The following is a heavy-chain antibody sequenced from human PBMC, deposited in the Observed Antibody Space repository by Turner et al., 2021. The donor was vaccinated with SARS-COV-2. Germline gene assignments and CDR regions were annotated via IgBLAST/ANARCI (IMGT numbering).Heavy chain of an antibody. CDR2: INYSGRT. V-gene: IGHV4-39*01. J-gene: IGHJ5*02. CDR1: GASIGSSRNY. Sequence: QLQLQESGPGLVKASETLYVTCTVSGASIGSSRNYWGWIRQPPGKGLEWIGSINYSGRTYYKSSLKSRVTISVDTSKNQISLKLSTVTAADTAKYYCARHDSRITNIIVVPRNWFDPWGQGTLVTVSS. D-gene: IGHD3-22*01. CDR3: ARHDSRITNIIVVPRNWFDP.